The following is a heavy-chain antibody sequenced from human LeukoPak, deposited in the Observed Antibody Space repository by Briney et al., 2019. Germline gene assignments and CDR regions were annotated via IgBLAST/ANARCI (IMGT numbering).Heavy chain of an antibody. V-gene: IGHV4-38-2*02. D-gene: IGHD2-8*01. Sequence: SDTLSLTCCVSGYSISSGYYWGWIRQPPGKGLEWIGSIYHRGNTYYNPSLKSRVTISVDTSKNQFSLKLTSMTATDTAVYYCARGGRVSSYVDVWGKGTRVTVSS. CDR1: GYSISSGYY. CDR2: IYHRGNT. J-gene: IGHJ6*04. CDR3: ARGGRVSSYVDV.